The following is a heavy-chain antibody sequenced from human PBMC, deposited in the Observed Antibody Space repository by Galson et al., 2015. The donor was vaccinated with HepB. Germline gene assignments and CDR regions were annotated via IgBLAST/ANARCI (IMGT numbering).Heavy chain of an antibody. D-gene: IGHD6-13*01. CDR1: GYTFTGYY. Sequence: SVKVSCKASGYTFTGYYIHWVRQAPGQGLEWLGRINPNSGVTNYAQKFQGGGTMTRDPAISTAYMELSRLTSDDTAVYYCAKERGAGSWYLQYWGQGTLVTVSS. CDR2: INPNSGVT. CDR3: AKERGAGSWYLQY. V-gene: IGHV1-2*06. J-gene: IGHJ1*01.